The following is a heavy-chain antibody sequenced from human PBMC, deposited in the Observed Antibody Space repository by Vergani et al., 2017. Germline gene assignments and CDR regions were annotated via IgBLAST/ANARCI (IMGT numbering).Heavy chain of an antibody. Sequence: QVQLVQSGAEVKKPGASVKASCKASGYTFTGYYMPWVRQAPGQGLGWMRWINPNSGGTNYAQKFQGRVTMTRDTSISTAYMELSRLRSDDTGVYYCARGGQGDGYHYLFDYWGQGTLVTVSS. J-gene: IGHJ4*02. CDR2: INPNSGGT. CDR1: GYTFTGYY. V-gene: IGHV1-2*02. D-gene: IGHD5-24*01. CDR3: ARGGQGDGYHYLFDY.